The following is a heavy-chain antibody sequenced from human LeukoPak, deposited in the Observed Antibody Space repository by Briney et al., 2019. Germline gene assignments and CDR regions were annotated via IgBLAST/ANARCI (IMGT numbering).Heavy chain of an antibody. V-gene: IGHV3-15*01. Sequence: GGSLRLSCAASGFTFSSYAMSWVRQAPGKGLEWVGRIKSKTDGGTTDYAAPVKGRFTISRDDSKNTLYLQMNSLKTEDTAVYYCTTVPWGAGLQVDYWGQGTLVTVSS. CDR2: IKSKTDGGTT. CDR1: GFTFSSYA. D-gene: IGHD4-11*01. J-gene: IGHJ4*02. CDR3: TTVPWGAGLQVDY.